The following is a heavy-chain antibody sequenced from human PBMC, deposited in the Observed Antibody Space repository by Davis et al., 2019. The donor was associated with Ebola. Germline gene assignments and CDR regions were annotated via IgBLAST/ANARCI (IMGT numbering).Heavy chain of an antibody. CDR3: ARVGRSGSREVDV. Sequence: SETLSLTCTVSGGSISSYYWSWIRQPPEKGLEWIGYIYNSGSTNYNPSLKSRVTISVDTSKNQFSLKLSAATAADTAVYYCARVGRSGSREVDVWGKGTTVTVSS. J-gene: IGHJ6*04. V-gene: IGHV4-59*12. D-gene: IGHD3-10*01. CDR2: IYNSGST. CDR1: GGSISSYY.